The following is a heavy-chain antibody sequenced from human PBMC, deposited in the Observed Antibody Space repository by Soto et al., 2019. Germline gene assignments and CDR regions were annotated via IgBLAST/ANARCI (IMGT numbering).Heavy chain of an antibody. Sequence: VGSLRLSCAASGFTFSSYAMSWVRQAPGKGLEWVSAISGSGGSTYYADSVKGRFTISRDNSKNTLYLQMNSLRAEDTAVYYCAKIYSGSYLVTPGFDYWGQGTLVTVSS. V-gene: IGHV3-23*01. J-gene: IGHJ4*02. CDR1: GFTFSSYA. CDR3: AKIYSGSYLVTPGFDY. D-gene: IGHD1-26*01. CDR2: ISGSGGST.